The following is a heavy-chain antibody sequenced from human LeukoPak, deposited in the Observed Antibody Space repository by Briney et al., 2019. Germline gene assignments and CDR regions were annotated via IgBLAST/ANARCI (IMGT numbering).Heavy chain of an antibody. CDR2: ISSSSSYI. D-gene: IGHD3-22*01. J-gene: IGHJ4*02. V-gene: IGHV3-21*01. CDR3: ARAIVVAPGLSSFDY. CDR1: GFTFSSYS. Sequence: GGTLRLSCAASGFTFSSYSMNWVRQAPGKGLEWVSSISSSSSYIYYADSVKGRFTISRDNAKNSLYLQMNSLRAEDTAVYYCARAIVVAPGLSSFDYWGQGTLVTVSS.